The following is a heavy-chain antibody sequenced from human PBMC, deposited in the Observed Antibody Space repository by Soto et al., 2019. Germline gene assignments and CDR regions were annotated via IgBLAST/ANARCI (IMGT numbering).Heavy chain of an antibody. D-gene: IGHD3-3*01. V-gene: IGHV1-18*01. CDR2: ISAYNGNT. CDR1: GGTFSSYA. CDR3: ARDRVDYDFWSDTYDPTHDAFDI. J-gene: IGHJ3*02. Sequence: ASAKASCKASGGTFSSYAISWVRQAPGQGLEWMGWISAYNGNTNYAQKLQGRVTMTTDTSTSTAYMELRSLRSDDTAVYYCARDRVDYDFWSDTYDPTHDAFDIWGQGTMVTVSS.